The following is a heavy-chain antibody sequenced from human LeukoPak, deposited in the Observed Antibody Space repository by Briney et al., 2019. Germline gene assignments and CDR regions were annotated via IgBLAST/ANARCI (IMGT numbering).Heavy chain of an antibody. D-gene: IGHD6-13*01. CDR3: ARGSSSWLY. V-gene: IGHV3-7*01. Sequence: GGSLRLSCAASGFTFSIYWMTWVRQAPGKGLEWVANIKHDGSEKYYVDSVKGRFTVSRDNAKNSLSLQMTSLRAEDTAVYYCARGSSSWLYWGQGTLVTVSS. CDR2: IKHDGSEK. CDR1: GFTFSIYW. J-gene: IGHJ4*02.